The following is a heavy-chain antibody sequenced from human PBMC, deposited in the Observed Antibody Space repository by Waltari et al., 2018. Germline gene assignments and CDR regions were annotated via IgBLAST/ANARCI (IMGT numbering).Heavy chain of an antibody. Sequence: QVQLVESGGGVVQPGRSLRLSCAASGFTFSSYGMHWVRQAPGKGLEWVAVISYDGSNKYYADSVKGRFTISRDNSKNTLYLQMNSLRAEDTAVYYCAKDHPGGQYSSGWYLLQHWGQGTLVTVSS. D-gene: IGHD6-19*01. J-gene: IGHJ1*01. CDR1: GFTFSSYG. V-gene: IGHV3-30*18. CDR2: ISYDGSNK. CDR3: AKDHPGGQYSSGWYLLQH.